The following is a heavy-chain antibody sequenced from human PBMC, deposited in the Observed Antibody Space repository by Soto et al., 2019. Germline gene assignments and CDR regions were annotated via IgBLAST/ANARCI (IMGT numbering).Heavy chain of an antibody. V-gene: IGHV4-59*02. D-gene: IGHD3-22*01. Sequence: SETLSLTCTVSGASVGTGYWSWIRQPPGKGLEWIGFMYYSGSFNYNPSLRSRVTISVDTSKNQFSLKVTSVTADDTAVYFCAKSYYDTTGFAVDPWGQGTLVTAPQ. CDR1: GASVGTGY. CDR2: MYYSGSF. J-gene: IGHJ5*02. CDR3: AKSYYDTTGFAVDP.